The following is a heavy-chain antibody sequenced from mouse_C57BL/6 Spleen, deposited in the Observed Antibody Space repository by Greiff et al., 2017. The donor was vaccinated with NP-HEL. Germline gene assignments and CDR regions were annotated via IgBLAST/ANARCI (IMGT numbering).Heavy chain of an antibody. CDR1: GFTFSSYA. Sequence: DVKLVESGEGLVKPGGSLKLSCAASGFTFSSYAMSWVRQTPEKRLEWVAYISSGGDYIYYADTVKGRFTISRDNARNTLYLQMSSLKSEDTAMYYCTRDYHYYGSSYFYAMDYWGQGTSVTVSS. J-gene: IGHJ4*01. CDR2: ISSGGDYI. D-gene: IGHD1-1*01. CDR3: TRDYHYYGSSYFYAMDY. V-gene: IGHV5-9-1*02.